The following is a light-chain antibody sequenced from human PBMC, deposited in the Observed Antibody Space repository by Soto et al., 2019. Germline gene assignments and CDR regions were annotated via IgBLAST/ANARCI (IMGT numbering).Light chain of an antibody. Sequence: EIVLTQSPATLSLSPGERATLSCRASQSVSSYLAWYQQKPGQAPRLLIYDASNRAAGIPARFSGSASGTYFTLTISSLEPEDFAVYYCQQRSNWPLTFGGGTKVEIK. J-gene: IGKJ4*01. CDR2: DAS. CDR1: QSVSSY. CDR3: QQRSNWPLT. V-gene: IGKV3-11*01.